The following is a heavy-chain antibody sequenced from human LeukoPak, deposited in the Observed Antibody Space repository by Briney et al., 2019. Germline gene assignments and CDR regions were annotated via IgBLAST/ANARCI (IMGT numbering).Heavy chain of an antibody. J-gene: IGHJ4*02. D-gene: IGHD7-27*01. V-gene: IGHV3-64*01. CDR2: ISGNGEST. Sequence: GGSLRLSCTASGFTPGSFSMHWVRQAPGKRLESVAAISGNGESTYYANSVKGRFTISRDNSKNTLYLQMGSLRVEDMAVYRCTREGTPGSHDYWGQGTLVTVSS. CDR1: GFTPGSFS. CDR3: TREGTPGSHDY.